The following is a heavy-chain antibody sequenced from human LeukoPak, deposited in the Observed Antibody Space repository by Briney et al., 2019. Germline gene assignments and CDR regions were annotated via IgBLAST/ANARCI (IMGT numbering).Heavy chain of an antibody. CDR1: GGSISSYY. V-gene: IGHV4-59*01. D-gene: IGHD5-18*01. Sequence: SETLSLTCTVSGGSISSYYWSWIRQPPGKGLEWIGYIYYSGSTNYNPSLKSRVTISVDTSKNQFSLKLSSVTAADTAVYYCAREYGYGHPFDYWGQGTLVTVSS. J-gene: IGHJ4*02. CDR2: IYYSGST. CDR3: AREYGYGHPFDY.